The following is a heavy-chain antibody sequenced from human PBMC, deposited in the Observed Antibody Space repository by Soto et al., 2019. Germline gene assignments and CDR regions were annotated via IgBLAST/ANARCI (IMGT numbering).Heavy chain of an antibody. D-gene: IGHD2-15*01. V-gene: IGHV4-34*01. J-gene: IGHJ3*02. Sequence: TSETLSLTCAVYGGSFSGYYWSWIRQPPGKGLEWIGEINHSGSTNYNPSLKSRVTISVDTSKNQFSLKLSSVTAADTAVYYCARYRRYCIGGSCYAKDDAFDSWGQGTIVTVS. CDR1: GGSFSGYY. CDR2: INHSGST. CDR3: ARYRRYCIGGSCYAKDDAFDS.